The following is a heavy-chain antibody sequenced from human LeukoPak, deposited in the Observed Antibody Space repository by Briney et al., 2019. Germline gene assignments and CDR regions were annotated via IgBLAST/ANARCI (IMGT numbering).Heavy chain of an antibody. CDR3: ARIRYYYGSGSYSLGY. CDR1: GYTFIDYY. CDR2: INPNSGGT. V-gene: IGHV1-2*02. D-gene: IGHD3-10*01. Sequence: ASVKVSCKASGYTFIDYYIHWVRQAPGQGLEWMGWINPNSGGTNYGQKFQGRVTMTRDTSISTAYMELSRLISDEKAVYYCARIRYYYGSGSYSLGYWGQGTLVTVSS. J-gene: IGHJ4*02.